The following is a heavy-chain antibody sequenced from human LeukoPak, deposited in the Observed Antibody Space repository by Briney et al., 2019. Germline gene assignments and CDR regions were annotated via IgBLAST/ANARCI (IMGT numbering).Heavy chain of an antibody. CDR1: GGSISTYY. Sequence: SETLSLTSTVSGGSISTYYWSWIRQCPGKGLEWIGSIYFSGSTNYNPSLKSRVTISVDTSKNQFSLELSSVTAADTAVYYCGRIHGGGDVHWGQGTLVTVSS. CDR2: IYFSGST. D-gene: IGHD2-21*02. V-gene: IGHV4-59*08. CDR3: GRIHGGGDVH. J-gene: IGHJ4*02.